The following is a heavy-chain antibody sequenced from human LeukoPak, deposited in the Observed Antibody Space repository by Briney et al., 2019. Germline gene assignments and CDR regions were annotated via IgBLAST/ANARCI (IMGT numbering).Heavy chain of an antibody. CDR2: MNPNSGNT. D-gene: IGHD3-3*01. CDR3: AAGHYDFWSGYWFSFDY. CDR1: GYTFTSYD. J-gene: IGHJ4*02. Sequence: GASVKVSCKASGYTFTSYDINWVPQAPGQGLEWIGWMNPNSGNTGYAQKFQGRVTITRNTSISTAYMELSSLRSEDTAVYYCAAGHYDFWSGYWFSFDYWGQGTLVTVSS. V-gene: IGHV1-8*03.